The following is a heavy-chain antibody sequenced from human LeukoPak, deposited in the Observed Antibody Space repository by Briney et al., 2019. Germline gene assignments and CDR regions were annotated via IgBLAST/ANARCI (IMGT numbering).Heavy chain of an antibody. Sequence: GGSLRLSCAASGFTFSNYGMNWVRQAPGKGLEWVSTISGRSDSTYYADSVKGRFTISRDNSKDTLYLQLNYLRAEDTAVYYCAKASGYYYDSSGYYLGAFDIWGPGTMVIVSS. CDR1: GFTFSNYG. D-gene: IGHD3-22*01. CDR3: AKASGYYYDSSGYYLGAFDI. CDR2: ISGRSDST. J-gene: IGHJ3*02. V-gene: IGHV3-23*01.